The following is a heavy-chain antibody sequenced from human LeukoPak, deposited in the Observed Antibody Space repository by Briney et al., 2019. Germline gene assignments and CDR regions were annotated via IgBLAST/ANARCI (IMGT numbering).Heavy chain of an antibody. D-gene: IGHD3-10*01. CDR2: IYTSGST. V-gene: IGHV4-4*07. CDR3: ARSIMVRGVPLGALDV. Sequence: SSETLSLTCTVSGGSISSYYWSWIRQPAGKGLEWIGRIYTSGSTNYNPSLKSRVTMSVDTSKNQFSLKLSSVTAADTAVYYCARSIMVRGVPLGALDVWGKGTTVTISS. J-gene: IGHJ6*04. CDR1: GGSISSYY.